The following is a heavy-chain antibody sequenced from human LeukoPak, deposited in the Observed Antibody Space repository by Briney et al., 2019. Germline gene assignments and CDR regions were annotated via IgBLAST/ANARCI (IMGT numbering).Heavy chain of an antibody. D-gene: IGHD2-2*01. V-gene: IGHV3-23*01. CDR3: ATQTPAVLGPAAIGLDYYYGMDV. Sequence: GGSLRLSCAASGFSFSSYAMSWVRQAPGKGLEWVSVISGSGGSTYYADSVKGRFTISRDNSKNTLYLQMNSLRAEDTAVYYCATQTPAVLGPAAIGLDYYYGMDVWGQGTTVTVSS. CDR1: GFSFSSYA. CDR2: ISGSGGST. J-gene: IGHJ6*02.